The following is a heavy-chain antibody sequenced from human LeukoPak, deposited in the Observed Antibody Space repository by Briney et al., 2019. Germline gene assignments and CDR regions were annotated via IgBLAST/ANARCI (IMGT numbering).Heavy chain of an antibody. D-gene: IGHD3-16*01. CDR3: ARVGGGRSKRNWFDP. CDR2: IYYSGST. J-gene: IGHJ5*02. V-gene: IGHV4-31*03. CDR1: GGSISSGGYY. Sequence: KPSETLSLTCTVSGGSISSGGYYWSWIRQHPGKGLEWIGYIYYSGSTYYNPSLKSRVTISVDTSKNQFSLKLSSVTAADTAVYYCARVGGGRSKRNWFDPWGQGTLVTVSS.